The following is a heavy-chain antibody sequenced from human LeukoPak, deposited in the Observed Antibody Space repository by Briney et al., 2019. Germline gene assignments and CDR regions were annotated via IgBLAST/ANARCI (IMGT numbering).Heavy chain of an antibody. CDR1: GFSVSNNY. Sequence: GGSLRLSCAASGFSVSNNYMSWVRQAPGKGLEWVSAISGSGGSTYFADSVKGRFTISRDNSKNTVYLQMNSLRAEDTAVYYCAKGGSYYDDYFDYWGQGTLVAVSS. V-gene: IGHV3-23*01. CDR3: AKGGSYYDDYFDY. D-gene: IGHD1-26*01. J-gene: IGHJ4*02. CDR2: ISGSGGST.